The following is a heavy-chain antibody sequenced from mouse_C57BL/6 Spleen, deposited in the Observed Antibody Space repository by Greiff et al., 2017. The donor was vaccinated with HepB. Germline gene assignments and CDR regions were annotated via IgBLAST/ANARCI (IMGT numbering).Heavy chain of an antibody. J-gene: IGHJ2*01. CDR3: ARITTVVAYYFDY. V-gene: IGHV1-4*01. CDR2: INPSSGYT. D-gene: IGHD1-1*01. Sequence: VQLQQSGAELARPGASVKMSCKASGYTFTSYTMHWVKQRPGQGLEWIGYINPSSGYTKYNQKFKDKATLTADKSSSTAYMQLSSLTSEDSAVYDCARITTVVAYYFDYWGQGTTLTVSS. CDR1: GYTFTSYT.